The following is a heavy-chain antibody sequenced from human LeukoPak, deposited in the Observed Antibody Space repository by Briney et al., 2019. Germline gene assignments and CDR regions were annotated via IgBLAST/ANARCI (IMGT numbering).Heavy chain of an antibody. V-gene: IGHV3-66*01. J-gene: IGHJ6*02. CDR3: ARDLGCSGGSCYPNYDYYGMDV. CDR2: IYSGGST. CDR1: GFTVSSNY. Sequence: PGGSLRLSCAASGFTVSSNYMSWVRQAPGKGLEWVSVIYSGGSTYYADSVKGRFTISRDNSKNTLYLQMNSLRAEDTAVYHCARDLGCSGGSCYPNYDYYGMDVWGQGTTVTVSS. D-gene: IGHD2-15*01.